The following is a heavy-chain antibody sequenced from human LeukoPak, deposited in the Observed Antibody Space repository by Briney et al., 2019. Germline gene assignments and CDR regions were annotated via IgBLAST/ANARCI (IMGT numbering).Heavy chain of an antibody. CDR1: GFTFSGHW. D-gene: IGHD5-18*01. J-gene: IGHJ4*02. CDR3: ARDLVAGYSYGYAY. V-gene: IGHV3-74*01. CDR2: MNSDGTTT. Sequence: GGSLRLSCADSGFTFSGHWMHWVRQAPGKGLVWVSRMNSDGTTTTYADSVKGRFTISRDNAKNTLYLQMNSLRAEDTAVYYCARDLVAGYSYGYAYWGQGTLVTVSS.